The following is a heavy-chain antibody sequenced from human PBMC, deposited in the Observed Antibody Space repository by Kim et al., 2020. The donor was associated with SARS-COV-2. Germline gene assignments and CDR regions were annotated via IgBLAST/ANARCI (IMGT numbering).Heavy chain of an antibody. Sequence: GGSLRLSCSASGFTFSTYAMHWVRQAPGKGLEHVSVISSDGIITYYADSVKGRFTISRDNSKNTLYLQMSSLRPEDTAVYYCTRAQYCESTITSCFYYGMDVWGQGTAVTVSS. J-gene: IGHJ6*02. V-gene: IGHV3-64D*06. CDR3: TRAQYCESTITSCFYYGMDV. D-gene: IGHD2-2*01. CDR2: ISSDGIIT. CDR1: GFTFSTYA.